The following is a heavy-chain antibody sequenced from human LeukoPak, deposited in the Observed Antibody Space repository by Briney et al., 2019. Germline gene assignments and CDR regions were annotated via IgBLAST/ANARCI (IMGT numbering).Heavy chain of an antibody. J-gene: IGHJ6*03. CDR1: GFTVSSNY. CDR2: SCGGGST. D-gene: IGHD3-10*01. CDR3: ARGGVNTMVRGVIRYYYMDV. Sequence: GGSLRLSCAASGFTVSSNYRSWVRQDLGKGLEWVSVSCGGGSTYYADSVKGRFTISRDNSKNTLYLQMNSLRAEDTAVYYCARGGVNTMVRGVIRYYYMDVWGKGTTVTISS. V-gene: IGHV3-53*01.